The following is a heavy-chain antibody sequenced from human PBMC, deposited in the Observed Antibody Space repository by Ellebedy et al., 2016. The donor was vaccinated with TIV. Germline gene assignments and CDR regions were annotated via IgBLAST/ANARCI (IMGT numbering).Heavy chain of an antibody. Sequence: ASVKVSCXASGYTFTNYGISWVRQAPGQGLEWMGWISANNGNTDYAQRFQGRVTMTTDTSTSTAYMELRSLRSDDTAVYFCARDSGRVSTSDAFDIWGQGTMVTVSS. CDR3: ARDSGRVSTSDAFDI. CDR2: ISANNGNT. D-gene: IGHD3-10*01. CDR1: GYTFTNYG. V-gene: IGHV1-18*01. J-gene: IGHJ3*02.